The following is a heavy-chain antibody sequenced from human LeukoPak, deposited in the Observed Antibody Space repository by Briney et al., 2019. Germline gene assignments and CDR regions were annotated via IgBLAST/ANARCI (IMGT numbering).Heavy chain of an antibody. J-gene: IGHJ4*02. CDR1: GGSISSSNW. CDR2: IYHSGST. D-gene: IGHD5-18*01. Sequence: PSGTLSLTCAVSGGSISSSNWWSWVRQPPGKGLEWIGEIYHSGSTNYNPSLKSRVTISVDRSKNQFSLKLSSVTAADTAVYYCARDRWGDTAMGPLDYWGQGTLVTVSS. CDR3: ARDRWGDTAMGPLDY. V-gene: IGHV4-4*02.